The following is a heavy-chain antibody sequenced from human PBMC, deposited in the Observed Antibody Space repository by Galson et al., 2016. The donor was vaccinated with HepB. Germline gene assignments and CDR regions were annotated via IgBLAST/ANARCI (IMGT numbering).Heavy chain of an antibody. Sequence: SETLSLTCVVSGGFLNGYYWSWIRQPPGKGLEWVGDISHTGRAIYRPSLESRLTISLDTSTNPFFLKLTSVTAADTAVYYCARGGSGNGDYVTNNYFGPWGQGILVTVSS. CDR3: ARGGSGNGDYVTNNYFGP. D-gene: IGHD4-17*01. V-gene: IGHV4-34*01. CDR2: ISHTGRA. CDR1: GGFLNGYY. J-gene: IGHJ5*02.